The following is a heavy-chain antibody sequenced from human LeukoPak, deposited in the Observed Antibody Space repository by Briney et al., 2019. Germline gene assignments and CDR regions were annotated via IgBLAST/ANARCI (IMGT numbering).Heavy chain of an antibody. CDR1: GGSISSGSYY. CDR2: IYTSGST. Sequence: SQTLSLTCTVSGGSISSGSYYWSWIRQPAGKGLEWIGRIYTSGSTNYNPSLKSRVTISVDTSKNQFSLKLSSVTAADTAVYYCARERGGYNYWYFDLWGRGTLVTVSS. J-gene: IGHJ2*01. V-gene: IGHV4-61*02. D-gene: IGHD5-24*01. CDR3: ARERGGYNYWYFDL.